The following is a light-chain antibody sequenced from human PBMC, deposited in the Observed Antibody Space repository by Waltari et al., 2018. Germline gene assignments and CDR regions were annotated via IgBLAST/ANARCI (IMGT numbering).Light chain of an antibody. CDR2: TNN. Sequence: QSVLTQPPSASGTPGQRVTISCSGSSSNIGSNTVNWYQQLPGTAPKLLIYTNNTRPSGVPDRFSGSKSGTSASLAISGLQSEDEADYYCAAWDDSLNVVLFGGGTKLTVL. CDR1: SSNIGSNT. CDR3: AAWDDSLNVVL. V-gene: IGLV1-44*01. J-gene: IGLJ2*01.